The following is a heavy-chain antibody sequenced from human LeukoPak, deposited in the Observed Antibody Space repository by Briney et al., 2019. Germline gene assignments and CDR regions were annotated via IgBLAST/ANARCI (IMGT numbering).Heavy chain of an antibody. V-gene: IGHV1-69*13. Sequence: SVKVSCKASGGTFSSYAISWVRQAPGQGLEWMGGIIPIFGTANYAQKFQGRVTITADESTSTAYMELSSLRSEDTAVYYCARVSGGNSNFDYWGQGTLVTVSS. CDR3: ARVSGGNSNFDY. J-gene: IGHJ4*02. CDR1: GGTFSSYA. CDR2: IIPIFGTA. D-gene: IGHD4-23*01.